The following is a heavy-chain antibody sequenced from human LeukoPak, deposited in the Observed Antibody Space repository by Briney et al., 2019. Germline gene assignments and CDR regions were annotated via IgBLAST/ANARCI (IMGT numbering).Heavy chain of an antibody. V-gene: IGHV3-23*01. CDR2: ISGSSGTT. CDR3: AKELVVSNSGSAFDC. Sequence: GGSLRLSSAASGVTFISYAMSWGRQAPGEGVGWVSTISGSSGTTYYADSVKGRFTNSRDNSKNTLYLQMNSLRADDTAVYYWAKELVVSNSGSAFDCWGQGTLVTVSS. CDR1: GVTFISYA. J-gene: IGHJ4*02. D-gene: IGHD5-12*01.